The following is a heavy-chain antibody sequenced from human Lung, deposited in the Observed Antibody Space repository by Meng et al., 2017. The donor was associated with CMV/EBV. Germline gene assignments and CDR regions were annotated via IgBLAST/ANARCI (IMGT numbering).Heavy chain of an antibody. CDR3: ARVYCGGDCSFDY. CDR1: GYTFTDYY. CDR2: INVYSGGT. J-gene: IGHJ4*02. V-gene: IGHV1-2*02. Sequence: AAKVSCXASGYTFTDYYLHWVRQAPGQGLEWMAWINVYSGGTNSAQKFQGRVALTRDTSIRTAYMELSSLRSDDTAVYYCARVYCGGDCSFDYWGQGMMVTVSS. D-gene: IGHD2-21*01.